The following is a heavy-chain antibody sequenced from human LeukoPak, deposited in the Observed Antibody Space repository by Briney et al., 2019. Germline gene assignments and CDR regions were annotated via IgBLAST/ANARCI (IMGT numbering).Heavy chain of an antibody. Sequence: TGGSLRLPCVASGFSLSGYWMYWVRQAPGKGLMYISRNNGDGSTTNYADVVKGRFTMSRDNVKNTLYLQMNSLRVEDTAVYYCARDPRNVGLAPWGQGTLVTVSS. J-gene: IGHJ5*02. CDR1: GFSLSGYW. D-gene: IGHD2-15*01. CDR2: NNGDGSTT. V-gene: IGHV3-74*01. CDR3: ARDPRNVGLAP.